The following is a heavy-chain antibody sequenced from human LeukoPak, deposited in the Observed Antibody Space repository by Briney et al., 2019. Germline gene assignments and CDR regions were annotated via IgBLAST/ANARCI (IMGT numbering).Heavy chain of an antibody. D-gene: IGHD2/OR15-2a*01. CDR3: ARDNSNWFFDL. V-gene: IGHV1-46*01. Sequence: ASVKVSCKASGYTFTSYYMHWVRQAPGQGPERMGTINPSGGSTTYAQNFQGRLTMTTDMSASTVYMELSSLRSDDTAVYYCARDNSNWFFDLWGRGTLVTVSS. CDR1: GYTFTSYY. CDR2: INPSGGST. J-gene: IGHJ2*01.